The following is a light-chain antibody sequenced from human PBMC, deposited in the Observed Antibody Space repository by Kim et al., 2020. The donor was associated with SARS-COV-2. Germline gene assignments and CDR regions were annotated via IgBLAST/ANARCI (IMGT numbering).Light chain of an antibody. CDR2: DAS. Sequence: DIQMTQSPSTLSASVGDRVTITCRASQSISSWLAWYQQKPGKAPKLLIYDASGLESGVPSRFSGSGSGTEFTLTISSVQPDDFATYYCQQYNSYCQTFGQGTKVEIK. V-gene: IGKV1-5*01. CDR1: QSISSW. CDR3: QQYNSYCQT. J-gene: IGKJ1*01.